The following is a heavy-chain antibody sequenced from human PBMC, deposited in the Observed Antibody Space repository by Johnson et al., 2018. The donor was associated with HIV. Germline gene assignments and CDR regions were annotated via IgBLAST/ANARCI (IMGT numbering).Heavy chain of an antibody. CDR3: AKDWDVVVTADDAFDI. V-gene: IGHV3-30-3*01. CDR2: ISYDGSNK. D-gene: IGHD2-21*02. Sequence: QVQLVESGGDLVQPGGSLRLSCAASGFTFSSYAMSWVRQAPGKGLEWVAVISYDGSNKYYADSVKGRFTISRDNSKNTLYLQMNSLRAEDTAVYYCAKDWDVVVTADDAFDIWGQGTMVTVSS. J-gene: IGHJ3*02. CDR1: GFTFSSYA.